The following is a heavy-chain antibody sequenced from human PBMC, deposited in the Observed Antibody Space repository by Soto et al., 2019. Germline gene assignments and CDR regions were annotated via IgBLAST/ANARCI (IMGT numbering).Heavy chain of an antibody. CDR3: VRGYCISTSCYYYYGMDV. D-gene: IGHD2-2*03. CDR2: ISYDGSNK. CDR1: GCNFSSYG. Sequence: GGSLRLPCAASGCNFSSYGIHWVRQAPGKGLEWVAVISYDGSNKYYADSVKGRFTISRDNSKNTLYLQMNSLRAEDTAVYYCVRGYCISTSCYYYYGMDVWGQGTTVTVSS. V-gene: IGHV3-30*03. J-gene: IGHJ6*02.